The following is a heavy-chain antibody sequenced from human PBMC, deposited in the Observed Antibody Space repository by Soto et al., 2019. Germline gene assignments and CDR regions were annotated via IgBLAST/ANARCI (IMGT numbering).Heavy chain of an antibody. V-gene: IGHV1-18*01. Sequence: ASVKVSCKASGYTFTSYGISWVRQAPGQGLEWMGWISAYNGNTNYAQKFQGRLTMTTDTSTSTAYMELRSLRSDDTAVYYCARTGSVTVAYWFDPLGQGTLVTVSS. CDR1: GYTFTSYG. CDR2: ISAYNGNT. J-gene: IGHJ5*02. D-gene: IGHD6-19*01. CDR3: ARTGSVTVAYWFDP.